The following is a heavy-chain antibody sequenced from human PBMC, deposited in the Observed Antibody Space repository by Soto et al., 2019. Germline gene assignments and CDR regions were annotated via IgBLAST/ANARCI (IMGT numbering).Heavy chain of an antibody. Sequence: QVQLQESGPGLVKPSATLSLTCTVSGGSISSYYWSWIRQPPVKGLEWIGYIYYSGSTNYNPSLPRRVTISVDTSKNQFSLKLSSVTAADTAVYYCARRYGGTFDYWGQGTLVTVSS. J-gene: IGHJ4*02. CDR2: IYYSGST. V-gene: IGHV4-59*08. CDR1: GGSISSYY. CDR3: ARRYGGTFDY. D-gene: IGHD2-15*01.